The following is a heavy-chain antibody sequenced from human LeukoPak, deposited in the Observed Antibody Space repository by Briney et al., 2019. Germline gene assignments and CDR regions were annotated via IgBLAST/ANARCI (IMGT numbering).Heavy chain of an antibody. CDR1: GFAFSSYW. Sequence: GGSLRLSCVASGFAFSSYWMHWVRQVPGKGLVWVSRIKSDGNTTSYADSVKGRFTISRDNAKNTLYLQMNSLRAEDTAVYYCARAPRLTASTTGYEGRWGQGTLVTVSS. CDR3: ARAPRLTASTTGYEGR. V-gene: IGHV3-74*01. J-gene: IGHJ4*02. D-gene: IGHD2-21*02. CDR2: IKSDGNTT.